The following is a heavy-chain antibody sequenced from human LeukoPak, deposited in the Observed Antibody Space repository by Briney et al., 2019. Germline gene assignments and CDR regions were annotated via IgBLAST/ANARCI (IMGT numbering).Heavy chain of an antibody. CDR1: GFTFGRDW. CDR3: AKWDFFGDYFTFDP. V-gene: IGHV3-7*01. D-gene: IGHD2/OR15-2a*01. J-gene: IGHJ5*02. CDR2: IKFDESET. Sequence: GGSLRLSCEASGFTFGRDWMSWVRQAPGKGLEWVATIKFDESETYYVDSVKGRFAVSRDNGQNSLFLHMSSLRVEDTALYFCAKWDFFGDYFTFDPRGQGVLVIVSS.